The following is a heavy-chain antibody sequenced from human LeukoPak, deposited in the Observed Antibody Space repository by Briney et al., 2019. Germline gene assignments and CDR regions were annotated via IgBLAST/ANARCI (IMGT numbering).Heavy chain of an antibody. V-gene: IGHV4-31*03. Sequence: SETLSLTCTVSGGSVNSGDSYWTWIRQHPGKGLEWIGYIYYSGTTYYNPSLKSRVTISVDTSKNQFSLNLNSVTAADTAVYYCARGAYDSSGRYVYDFDYWGQGTLVTASS. J-gene: IGHJ4*02. CDR2: IYYSGTT. CDR3: ARGAYDSSGRYVYDFDY. D-gene: IGHD3-22*01. CDR1: GGSVNSGDSY.